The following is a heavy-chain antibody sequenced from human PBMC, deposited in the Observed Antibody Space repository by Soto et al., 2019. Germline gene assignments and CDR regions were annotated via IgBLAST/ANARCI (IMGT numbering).Heavy chain of an antibody. V-gene: IGHV2-5*02. CDR3: AHSPHDFWSGYYYYYYMDV. J-gene: IGHJ6*03. CDR2: IYWDDDK. D-gene: IGHD3-3*01. CDR1: GFSLSTSGVG. Sequence: SGPTLVKPTQTLTLTCTFSGFSLSTSGVGVGWIRQPPGKALEWLALIYWDDDKRYSPSLKSRLTITKDTSKNQVVLTMTNMDPVDTATYYCAHSPHDFWSGYYYYYYMDVWGKGTTVTVSS.